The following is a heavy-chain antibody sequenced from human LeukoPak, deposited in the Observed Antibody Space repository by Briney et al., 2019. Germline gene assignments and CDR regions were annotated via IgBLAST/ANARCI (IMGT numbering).Heavy chain of an antibody. CDR1: GFTLSSYW. CDR3: ARAYSSRETNVFDP. Sequence: GGSLRLSCAASGFTLSSYWMHWVRQAPGKGLLWVSRINTDGSSTSYADSVKGRFTISRDNAKNTLYLQMNSLRAEDTAVYYCARAYSSRETNVFDPWGQGTLVTVPS. V-gene: IGHV3-74*01. D-gene: IGHD6-13*01. CDR2: INTDGSST. J-gene: IGHJ5*02.